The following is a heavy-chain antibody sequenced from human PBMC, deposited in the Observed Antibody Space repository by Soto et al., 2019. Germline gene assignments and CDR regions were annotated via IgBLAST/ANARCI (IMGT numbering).Heavy chain of an antibody. J-gene: IGHJ6*02. CDR3: AKEGWFGESLYYYYGMDV. V-gene: IGHV3-23*01. Sequence: GGSLRLSCAASGFTFSSYAMSWVRQAPGKGLEWVSATSGSGGSTYYADSVKGRFTISRDNSKNTLYLQMNSLRAEDTAVYYCAKEGWFGESLYYYYGMDVWGQGTTVTVSS. CDR1: GFTFSSYA. D-gene: IGHD3-10*01. CDR2: TSGSGGST.